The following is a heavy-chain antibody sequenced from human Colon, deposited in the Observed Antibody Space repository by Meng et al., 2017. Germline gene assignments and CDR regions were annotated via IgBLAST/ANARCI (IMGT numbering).Heavy chain of an antibody. CDR2: INPHSGGT. CDR3: ARGGLKNWYKQYYFDY. Sequence: ASVKVSCKASGYAFTGYYIQWVRQAPGQGLEWMGWINPHSGGTKYAQKFQGRVTMTWDTSITTVYMEVSALTSDDTAVYYCARGGLKNWYKQYYFDYWGRGTLVTVSS. J-gene: IGHJ4*02. CDR1: GYAFTGYY. D-gene: IGHD1/OR15-1a*01. V-gene: IGHV1-2*02.